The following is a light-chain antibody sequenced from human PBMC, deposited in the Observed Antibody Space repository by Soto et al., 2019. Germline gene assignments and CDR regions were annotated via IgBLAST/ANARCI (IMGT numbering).Light chain of an antibody. CDR1: EILYNF. CDR2: DAF. Sequence: IVLTQAPATRSLSPGERATLSCRASEILYNFLAWYQLRPGQVPRLLISDAFNRATGVPARFSGSGSGTDGTITISRLETEDIAVFDCQQYAESTITFGQGTRLEIK. V-gene: IGKV3-11*01. CDR3: QQYAESTIT. J-gene: IGKJ5*01.